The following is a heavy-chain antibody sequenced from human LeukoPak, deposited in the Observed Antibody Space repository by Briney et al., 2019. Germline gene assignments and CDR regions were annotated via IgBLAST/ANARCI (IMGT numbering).Heavy chain of an antibody. D-gene: IGHD5-18*01. V-gene: IGHV3-9*02. CDR2: ISWNSGTI. CDR1: GFTVRSSY. J-gene: IGHJ4*02. Sequence: GGSLRLSCTASGFTVRSSYMSWVRRAPGKGLEWVSGISWNSGTIGYADSVKGRFTISRDNAKNSLYLQMNSLRAEDTALYYCANGRGYSYGFDSWGQGTLVTVSS. CDR3: ANGRGYSYGFDS.